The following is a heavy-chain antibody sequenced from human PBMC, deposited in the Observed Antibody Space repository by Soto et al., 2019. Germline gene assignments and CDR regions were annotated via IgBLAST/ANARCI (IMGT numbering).Heavy chain of an antibody. D-gene: IGHD3-3*01. J-gene: IGHJ5*02. CDR2: ISDSGGST. V-gene: IGHV3-23*01. Sequence: EVQLLESGGGLVQPGGSLRLSCAASGFTFSSYAMSWVRQAPGKGLEWVSAISDSGGSTYYADSVKGRFTISRDNSKNTLYLQMNSLRAEDTAVYYCAKDPYFGVVLTKGGNWFDPWGQGTLVTVSS. CDR1: GFTFSSYA. CDR3: AKDPYFGVVLTKGGNWFDP.